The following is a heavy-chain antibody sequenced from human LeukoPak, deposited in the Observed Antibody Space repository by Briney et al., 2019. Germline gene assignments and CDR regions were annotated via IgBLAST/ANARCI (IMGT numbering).Heavy chain of an antibody. V-gene: IGHV4-39*01. CDR3: ARIANWFDP. J-gene: IGHJ5*02. CDR1: GDSISSSSYY. Sequence: PSETLSLTCTVSGDSISSSSYYWGWIRQPPGKGLEWIGSVYYSGSTYYNPSLKSRVTISVDTSKNQFSLKLSSVTAADTAVYYCARIANWFDPWGQGTLVTVSS. CDR2: VYYSGST.